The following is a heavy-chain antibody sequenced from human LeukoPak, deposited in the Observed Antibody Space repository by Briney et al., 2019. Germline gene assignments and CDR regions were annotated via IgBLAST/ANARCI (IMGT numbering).Heavy chain of an antibody. J-gene: IGHJ4*02. Sequence: ASVKVSCKASGATFTSYAVSCVRQAPGQGLEWMGGIIPIFGTANYAQKFQGRVTITADKSTSTAYMELSSLRSEDTAVYYCARDRQSDYYGSGSYYDYWGQGTLVTVSS. V-gene: IGHV1-69*06. CDR2: IIPIFGTA. CDR3: ARDRQSDYYGSGSYYDY. CDR1: GATFTSYA. D-gene: IGHD3-10*01.